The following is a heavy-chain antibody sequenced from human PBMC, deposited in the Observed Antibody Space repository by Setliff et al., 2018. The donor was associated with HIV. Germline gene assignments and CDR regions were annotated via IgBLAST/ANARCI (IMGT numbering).Heavy chain of an antibody. CDR1: GFTFRTFA. V-gene: IGHV3-30*01. Sequence: PGGSLRLSCVASGFTFRTFAMHWVRQAPGKGLEWVSVISYDGSRTYYADSVKGRFTISRDNSKNTVYLKLNSLRPEDTAVYHCASALDLRDNGVVYYDRGWMDVWGKGTTVTVSS. D-gene: IGHD3-22*01. J-gene: IGHJ6*04. CDR2: ISYDGSRT. CDR3: ASALDLRDNGVVYYDRGWMDV.